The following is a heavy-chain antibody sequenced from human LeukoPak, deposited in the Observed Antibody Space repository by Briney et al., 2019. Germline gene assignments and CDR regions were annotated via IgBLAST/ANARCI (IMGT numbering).Heavy chain of an antibody. J-gene: IGHJ4*02. V-gene: IGHV1-69*13. Sequence: SVKVSCKASGGTFSSYAISWVRQAPGQGLEWMGGIIPIFGTANYAQKFQGRVTITAGESTSTAYMELSSLRSEDTAVYYCARGYSSGWYWDYFDYWGQGTLVTVSS. CDR3: ARGYSSGWYWDYFDY. CDR2: IIPIFGTA. CDR1: GGTFSSYA. D-gene: IGHD6-19*01.